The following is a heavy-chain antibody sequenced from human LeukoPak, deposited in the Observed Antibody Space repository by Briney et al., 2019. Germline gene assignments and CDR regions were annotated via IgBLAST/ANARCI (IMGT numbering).Heavy chain of an antibody. CDR3: ARLLAARRSFDY. V-gene: IGHV3-23*01. Sequence: PGGSLRLSCAASGFTFSSYAMTWVRQAPGKGLEWVSGISGSGGSTYYADSVKGRFTISRDNSKNTLYLQMNSLRAEDTALYYCARLLAARRSFDYWGQGSLVTVSS. D-gene: IGHD6-6*01. CDR2: ISGSGGST. CDR1: GFTFSSYA. J-gene: IGHJ4*02.